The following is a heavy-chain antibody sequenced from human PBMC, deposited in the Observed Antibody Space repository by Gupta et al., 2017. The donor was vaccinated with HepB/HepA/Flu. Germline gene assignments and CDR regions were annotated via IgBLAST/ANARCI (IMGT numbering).Heavy chain of an antibody. CDR3: ARSQGYSTYSPFDF. Sequence: QVQLVQAAAEVEKPGASVKVSCKTSGYTFNGHYIHWVRQAPGQGLEWVGWCNPHSGGTNYAQKFRGRVTISRDTSIRTAYLELSSLRSDDTAVYYCARSQGYSTYSPFDFWGQGTLVTVSS. CDR2: CNPHSGGT. J-gene: IGHJ4*02. V-gene: IGHV1-2*02. D-gene: IGHD4-11*01. CDR1: GYTFNGHY.